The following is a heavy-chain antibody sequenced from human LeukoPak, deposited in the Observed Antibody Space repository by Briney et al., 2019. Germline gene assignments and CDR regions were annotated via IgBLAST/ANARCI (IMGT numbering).Heavy chain of an antibody. Sequence: ASVKVFCKASGYTFTGYYMHWVRQAPGQGLEWMGWINPNSGGTNYAQKFQGRVTMTRDTSISTAYMELSRLRPDDTAVYYCARQKVNSRVWFDYWRQGTLVTVSS. CDR3: ARQKVNSRVWFDY. V-gene: IGHV1-2*02. J-gene: IGHJ4*02. CDR2: INPNSGGT. CDR1: GYTFTGYY. D-gene: IGHD3-16*01.